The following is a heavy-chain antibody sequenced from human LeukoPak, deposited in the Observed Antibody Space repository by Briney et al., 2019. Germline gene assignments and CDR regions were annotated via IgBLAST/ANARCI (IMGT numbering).Heavy chain of an antibody. D-gene: IGHD3-10*01. CDR1: GYTFTSYG. Sequence: ASVKVSCKASGYTFTSYGISWVRQAPGQGLEWMGWISAYNGNTNYAQKLQGRVTMTTDTSTSTAYMELRSLRSDDTAVYYCARQTMVRGVIPYFDYWGQGTLVTVYS. V-gene: IGHV1-18*01. J-gene: IGHJ4*02. CDR2: ISAYNGNT. CDR3: ARQTMVRGVIPYFDY.